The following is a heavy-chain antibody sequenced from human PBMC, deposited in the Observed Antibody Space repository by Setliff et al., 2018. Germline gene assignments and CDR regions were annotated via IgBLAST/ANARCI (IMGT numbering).Heavy chain of an antibody. CDR2: IYYSGTT. D-gene: IGHD1-1*01. CDR3: ARTGTYRYFDS. CDR1: GGSISSSDFY. Sequence: SETLSLTCTVSGGSISSSDFYWGWIRQPPGKGLEWIGSIYYSGTTYYNPSLKSPVTISIDTSKNQFSLKLTSVTAADTAVYYCARTGTYRYFDSWGQGTRVTVSS. J-gene: IGHJ4*02. V-gene: IGHV4-39*01.